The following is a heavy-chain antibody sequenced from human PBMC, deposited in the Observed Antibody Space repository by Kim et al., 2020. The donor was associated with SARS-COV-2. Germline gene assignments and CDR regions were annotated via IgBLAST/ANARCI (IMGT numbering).Heavy chain of an antibody. CDR2: INHSGST. CDR3: ARGGHSSSWYGHRNWFDP. CDR1: GGSFSGYY. V-gene: IGHV4-34*01. J-gene: IGHJ5*02. Sequence: SETLSLTCPVYGGSFSGYYWSWIRQPPGKGLEWIGEINHSGSTNYNPSLKSRVTISVDTSKNQFSLKLSSVTAADTAVYYCARGGHSSSWYGHRNWFDP. D-gene: IGHD6-13*01.